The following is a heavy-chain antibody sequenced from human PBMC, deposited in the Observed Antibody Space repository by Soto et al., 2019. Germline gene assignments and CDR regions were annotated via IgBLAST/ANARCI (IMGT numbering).Heavy chain of an antibody. V-gene: IGHV3-23*01. CDR1: GFTFNDYA. J-gene: IGHJ3*02. CDR2: LSSRGFST. D-gene: IGHD2-8*01. Sequence: EVQLLESGGALVQPGGSLRLSCAASGFTFNDYALTWVRQVPGKGLEWVSSLSSRGFSTHYAESVKGRFTISRDNIKNTVYLQMNSLRAEDTAVYYCARERAVYCSNGICLEALDIWGQGTLVTVAS. CDR3: ARERAVYCSNGICLEALDI.